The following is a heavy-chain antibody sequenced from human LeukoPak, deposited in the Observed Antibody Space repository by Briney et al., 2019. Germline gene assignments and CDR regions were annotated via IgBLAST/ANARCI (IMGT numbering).Heavy chain of an antibody. CDR1: GGSISSGDYY. CDR2: IYYSGST. D-gene: IGHD3-3*01. CDR3: ARLVYDFWSGYYYNWFDP. J-gene: IGHJ5*02. V-gene: IGHV4-30-4*08. Sequence: SQTLSLTCTDSGGSISSGDYYWSWIREPPGKGLEWIGYIYYSGSTYYNPSLKSRVTISVDTSKNQFSLKLSSVTAADTAVYYCARLVYDFWSGYYYNWFDPWGQGTLVTVSS.